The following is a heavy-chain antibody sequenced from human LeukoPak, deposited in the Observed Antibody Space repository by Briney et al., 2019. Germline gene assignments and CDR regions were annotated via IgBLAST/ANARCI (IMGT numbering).Heavy chain of an antibody. CDR1: GGSISSYY. D-gene: IGHD2-2*01. CDR3: ARGRGGVVPAAMWGDHYYYYYMDV. CDR2: INHSGST. Sequence: SETLSLTCTVSGGSISSYYWSWIRQPPGKGLEWIGEINHSGSTNYNPSLKSRVTISVDTSKNQFSLKLSSVTAADTAVYYCARGRGGVVPAAMWGDHYYYYYMDVWGKGTTVTVSS. J-gene: IGHJ6*03. V-gene: IGHV4-34*01.